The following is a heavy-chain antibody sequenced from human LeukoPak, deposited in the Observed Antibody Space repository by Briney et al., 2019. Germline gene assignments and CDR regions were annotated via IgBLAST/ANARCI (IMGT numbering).Heavy chain of an antibody. CDR1: GFTFGRYW. CDR2: ITTDGSGT. Sequence: QPGGSLRLSCADSGFTFGRYWMHWVRQAPGKGLVWVSHITTDGSGTSYADSVKGRFTISRDNSKNTLYLQMNSLRAEDTAVYYCARDFDGTMVRGANPYWYFDLWGRGTLVTVS. V-gene: IGHV3-74*01. J-gene: IGHJ2*01. CDR3: ARDFDGTMVRGANPYWYFDL. D-gene: IGHD3-10*01.